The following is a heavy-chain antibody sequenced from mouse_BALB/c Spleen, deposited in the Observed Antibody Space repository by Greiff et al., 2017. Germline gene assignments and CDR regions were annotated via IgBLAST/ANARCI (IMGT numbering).Heavy chain of an antibody. J-gene: IGHJ2*01. CDR2: ISSGSSTI. V-gene: IGHV5-17*02. CDR1: GFTFSSFG. D-gene: IGHD2-3*01. CDR3: VRDGYLSDY. Sequence: DVQLVESGGGLVQPGGSRKLSCAASGFTFSSFGMHWVRQAPEKGLEWVAYISSGSSTIYYADTVKGRFTISRDNPKNTLFLQMTSLRSEDTAMYYCVRDGYLSDYWGQGTTLTVSS.